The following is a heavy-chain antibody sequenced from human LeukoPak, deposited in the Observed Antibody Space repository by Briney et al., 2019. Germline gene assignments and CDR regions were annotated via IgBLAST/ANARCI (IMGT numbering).Heavy chain of an antibody. CDR2: ISAYNGNT. Sequence: ASVKVSCKAPGYTFTSYGISWVRQAPGQGLEWMGWISAYNGNTNYAQKLQGRVTMTTDTSTSTAYMELRSLRSDDTAVYYCARGRDIVVVPAAIASYYYYYGMDVWGQGTTVTVSS. CDR3: ARGRDIVVVPAAIASYYYYYGMDV. J-gene: IGHJ6*02. CDR1: GYTFTSYG. D-gene: IGHD2-2*02. V-gene: IGHV1-18*01.